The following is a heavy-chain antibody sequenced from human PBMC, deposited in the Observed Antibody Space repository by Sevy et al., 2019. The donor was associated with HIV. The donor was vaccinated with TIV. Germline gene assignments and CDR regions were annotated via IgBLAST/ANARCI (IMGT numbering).Heavy chain of an antibody. Sequence: GGSLRLSCAASGFTFSSYAMHWVRQAPGKGLEWVAVISYDGSNKYYADSVKGRFTFSRDNSKNTLYLQMNSLRAEDTAVYYCARAWEGRGAGHGMFDYWGQGTLVTVSS. CDR3: ARAWEGRGAGHGMFDY. CDR2: ISYDGSNK. D-gene: IGHD1-26*01. CDR1: GFTFSSYA. V-gene: IGHV3-30-3*01. J-gene: IGHJ4*02.